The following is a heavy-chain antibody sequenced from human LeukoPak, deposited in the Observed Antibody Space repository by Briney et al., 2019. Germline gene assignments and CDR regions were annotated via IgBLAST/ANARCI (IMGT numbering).Heavy chain of an antibody. CDR1: GGSISSYY. J-gene: IGHJ3*02. CDR3: ARAGSSFLDAFDT. V-gene: IGHV4-59*01. CDR2: IYYSGST. D-gene: IGHD6-13*01. Sequence: PSETLSLTCTVSGGSISSYYWSWIRQPPGKGLEWIGYIYYSGSTNYNPSLKSRVTISVDTSKNQFSLKLSSVTAADTAVYYCARAGSSFLDAFDTWGQGTMVTVSS.